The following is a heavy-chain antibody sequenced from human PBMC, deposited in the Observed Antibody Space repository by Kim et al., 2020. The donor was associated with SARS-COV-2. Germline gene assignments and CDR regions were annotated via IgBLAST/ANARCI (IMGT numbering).Heavy chain of an antibody. Sequence: GGSLRLSCAGSGFTFSNHAMTWIRQAPGKGPEWVSTIRGSGDNTYYTDSVRGRVTISRDNSQNTLYLQINSLRAEYTAVYYCAKGPAPSSSYHMDVWVKGTTVTVSS. D-gene: IGHD6-6*01. CDR1: GFTFSNHA. CDR3: AKGPAPSSSYHMDV. V-gene: IGHV3-23*01. J-gene: IGHJ6*03. CDR2: IRGSGDNT.